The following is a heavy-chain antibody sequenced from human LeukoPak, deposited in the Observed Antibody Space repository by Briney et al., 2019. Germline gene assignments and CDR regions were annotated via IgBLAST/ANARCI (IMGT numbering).Heavy chain of an antibody. CDR3: ARVSSVVVPAAMNYYYYYYMDV. Sequence: ASVKVSCKASGGTFSSYAISWVRQAPGQGLEWMGGIIPIFGTANYAQKFQGRVTITADGSTSTAYMELSSLRSEDTAVYYCARVSSVVVPAAMNYYYYYYMDVWGKGTTVTVSS. CDR1: GGTFSSYA. CDR2: IIPIFGTA. D-gene: IGHD2-2*01. J-gene: IGHJ6*03. V-gene: IGHV1-69*01.